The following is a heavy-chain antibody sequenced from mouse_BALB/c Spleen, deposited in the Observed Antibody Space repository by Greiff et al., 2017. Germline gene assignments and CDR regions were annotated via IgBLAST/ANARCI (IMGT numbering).Heavy chain of an antibody. CDR2: IWAGGST. Sequence: VQLKESGPGLVAPSQSLSITCTVSGFSLTSYGVHWVRQPPGKGLEWLGVIWAGGSTNYNSALMSRLSISKDNSKSQVFLKMHSLQTDDTAMYYLARDYDYGWFAYWGQGTLGTVSA. CDR3: ARDYDYGWFAY. CDR1: GFSLTSYG. V-gene: IGHV2-9*02. D-gene: IGHD2-4*01. J-gene: IGHJ3*01.